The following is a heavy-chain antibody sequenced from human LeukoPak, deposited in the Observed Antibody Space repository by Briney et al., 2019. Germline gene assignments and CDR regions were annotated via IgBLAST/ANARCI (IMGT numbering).Heavy chain of an antibody. CDR2: ISGSGSTI. V-gene: IGHV3-11*01. Sequence: GGSLRLSCAASGFTFSDYYMSWIRQAPGKGLEWVSYISGSGSTIYYADSVKGRFTISRDNAKNSLYLQMNSLRAEDTAVYYCARDESPEWELHYYFDYWGQGTLVTVSS. D-gene: IGHD1-26*01. CDR3: ARDESPEWELHYYFDY. CDR1: GFTFSDYY. J-gene: IGHJ4*02.